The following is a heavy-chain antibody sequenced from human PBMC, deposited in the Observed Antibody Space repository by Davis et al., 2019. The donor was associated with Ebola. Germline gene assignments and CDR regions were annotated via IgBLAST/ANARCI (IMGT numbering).Heavy chain of an antibody. V-gene: IGHV3-74*01. D-gene: IGHD1-14*01. CDR1: GFTFSTFW. Sequence: GESLKISCAASGFTFSTFWMHWVRQVPGKGLEWVSQINSDGSYTGYADSVKGRFTISRDNAKNTVYLQMSTLRAEDTAVYYCARVISYNALDPWGQGTLVTVSS. CDR2: INSDGSYT. J-gene: IGHJ5*02. CDR3: ARVISYNALDP.